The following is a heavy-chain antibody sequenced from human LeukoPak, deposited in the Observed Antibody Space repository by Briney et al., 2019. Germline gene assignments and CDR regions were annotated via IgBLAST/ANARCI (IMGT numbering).Heavy chain of an antibody. CDR3: ASLSSAGSGGFDY. Sequence: PGGSLRLSCAASGFTFSSYGMHWVRQAPGKGLEWMAFISYDGSNKYYADSVKGRFTISRDNSKNTLYLQMNGLRAEDTAVYYCASLSSAGSGGFDYWGQGTLVTVSS. CDR2: ISYDGSNK. D-gene: IGHD3-22*01. CDR1: GFTFSSYG. V-gene: IGHV3-30*19. J-gene: IGHJ4*02.